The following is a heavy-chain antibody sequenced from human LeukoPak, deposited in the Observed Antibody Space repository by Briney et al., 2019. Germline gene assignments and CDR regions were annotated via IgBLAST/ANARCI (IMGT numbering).Heavy chain of an antibody. D-gene: IGHD5-18*01. CDR3: ARVQTYSYSSDY. CDR1: GGTFSSYD. Sequence: ASVKVSCKASGGTFSSYDISWVRQAPGQGLEWMGRIIPILGIANYAQKFQGRVTITADKSTSTAYMELRSLRSDDTAVYYCARVQTYSYSSDYWGQGTLVTVSS. CDR2: IIPILGIA. J-gene: IGHJ4*02. V-gene: IGHV1-69*04.